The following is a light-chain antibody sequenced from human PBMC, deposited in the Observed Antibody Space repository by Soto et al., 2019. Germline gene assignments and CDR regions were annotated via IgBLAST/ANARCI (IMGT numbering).Light chain of an antibody. CDR1: QSITIW. CDR2: DAS. Sequence: DIQMTQSPSTLSASVGDRVTITCRASQSITIWLAWYQQKPGKAPKLLIFDASRLEGVVPSRFSVSGSGTEFTLSISSLQPDDFATYYFQQYDSYSWTFGHGTKVEIQ. J-gene: IGKJ1*01. V-gene: IGKV1-5*01. CDR3: QQYDSYSWT.